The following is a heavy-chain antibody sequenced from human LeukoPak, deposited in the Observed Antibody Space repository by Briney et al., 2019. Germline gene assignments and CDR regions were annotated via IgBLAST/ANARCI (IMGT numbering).Heavy chain of an antibody. CDR2: SYYSGRT. CDR3: ARPPRSSSWYAFDI. V-gene: IGHV4-59*12. CDR1: GGSINSYY. D-gene: IGHD6-13*01. J-gene: IGHJ3*02. Sequence: SETLSLTCTVSGGSINSYYWSWIRQPPGKGLEWIGYSYYSGRTNYNASLKSRVTISVDTSKNQFSLKLSSVTAADTAVYYCARPPRSSSWYAFDIWGQGTMVTVSS.